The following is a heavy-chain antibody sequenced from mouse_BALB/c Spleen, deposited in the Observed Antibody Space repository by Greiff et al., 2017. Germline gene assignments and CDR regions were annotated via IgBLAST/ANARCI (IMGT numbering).Heavy chain of an antibody. CDR1: GYTFSSYW. CDR2: ILPGSGST. CDR3: ARYPLDGYYGAMDY. J-gene: IGHJ4*01. Sequence: VQLQESGAELMKPGASVKISCKATGYTFSSYWIEWVKQRPGHGLEWIGEILPGSGSTNYNEKFKGKATFTADTSSNTAYMQLSSLTSEDSAVYYCARYPLDGYYGAMDYWGQGTSVTVSS. V-gene: IGHV1-9*01. D-gene: IGHD2-3*01.